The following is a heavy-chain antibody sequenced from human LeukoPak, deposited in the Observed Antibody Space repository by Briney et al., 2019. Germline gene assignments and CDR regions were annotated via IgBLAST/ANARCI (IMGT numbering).Heavy chain of an antibody. D-gene: IGHD3-16*02. J-gene: IGHJ4*01. CDR1: GGTFSSYA. Sequence: SVKVSCKASGGTFSSYAISWVRQAPGQGLEWMGGIIPIFGTANYAQKFQGRVTITTDESTSTAYMELSSLRSEDTAVYYCAREGGGIAYPHYYFDYWGQEPWSPSPQ. V-gene: IGHV1-69*05. CDR2: IIPIFGTA. CDR3: AREGGGIAYPHYYFDY.